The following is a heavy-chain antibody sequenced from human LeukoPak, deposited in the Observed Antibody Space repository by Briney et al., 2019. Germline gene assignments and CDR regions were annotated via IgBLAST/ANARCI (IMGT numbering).Heavy chain of an antibody. CDR1: GFTFSTYS. J-gene: IGHJ4*02. V-gene: IGHV3-48*01. CDR2: IGESSSII. D-gene: IGHD1-26*01. CDR3: AREVGAIDF. Sequence: PGGSLRLSCAASGFTFSTYSMNWVRRAPGKGLEWVSYIGESSSIIYYADSVKGRFTISRDNAKNSLYLQMNSLRAEDTAVYYCAREVGAIDFWGQGILVSVSS.